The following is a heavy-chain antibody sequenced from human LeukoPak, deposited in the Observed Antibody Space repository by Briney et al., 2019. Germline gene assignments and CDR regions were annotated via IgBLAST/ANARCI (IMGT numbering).Heavy chain of an antibody. J-gene: IGHJ5*02. CDR1: GGSISNTNNY. Sequence: SETLSLTCSVSGGSISNTNNYWGWIRQAPGKGLEWIGNVFYRGDTYYNPSLKSRVTMSVDTSKNQFSLKVRSVTAADTAVYYCARHRWSQRGSTSSDWFDPWGQGTLVTVSS. CDR2: VFYRGDT. D-gene: IGHD2-2*01. CDR3: ARHRWSQRGSTSSDWFDP. V-gene: IGHV4-39*01.